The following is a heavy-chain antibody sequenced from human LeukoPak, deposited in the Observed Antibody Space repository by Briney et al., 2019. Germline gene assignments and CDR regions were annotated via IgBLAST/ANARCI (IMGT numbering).Heavy chain of an antibody. CDR3: ARPLYPSSGFWSGYYQGAAFDI. D-gene: IGHD3-3*01. CDR2: IYYSGST. CDR1: GGSISSSSYY. J-gene: IGHJ3*02. V-gene: IGHV4-39*01. Sequence: KPSETLSLTCTVSGGSISSSSYYWGWIRQPPGKGLEWIGSIYYSGSTYYNPSLKSRVTISVDTSKNQFSLKLSSVTAADTAVYYCARPLYPSSGFWSGYYQGAAFDIWGQGTMVTVSS.